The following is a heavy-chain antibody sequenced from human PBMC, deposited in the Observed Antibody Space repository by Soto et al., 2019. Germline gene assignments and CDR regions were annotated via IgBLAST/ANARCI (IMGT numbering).Heavy chain of an antibody. CDR3: ARDAGITGTTGTPFDY. CDR1: GGSISSGDYY. J-gene: IGHJ4*02. Sequence: QVQLQESGPGLVKPSQTLSLTCTVSGGSISSGDYYWSWIRQPPGKGLEWIGYIYYSGSTYYNPSLKSRVTISVDTSKNQFSLKLSSVTAADTAVYYCARDAGITGTTGTPFDYWGQGTLVTVSS. CDR2: IYYSGST. V-gene: IGHV4-30-4*01. D-gene: IGHD1-7*01.